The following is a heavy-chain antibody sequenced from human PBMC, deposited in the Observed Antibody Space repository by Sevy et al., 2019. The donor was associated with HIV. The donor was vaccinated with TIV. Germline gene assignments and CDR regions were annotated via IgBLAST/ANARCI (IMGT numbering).Heavy chain of an antibody. Sequence: GGSLRLSCTASGFMFSDFVLSWIRQVPGKRLEWVSNIDRSGETAFYGVSVKGRFTVSRDNSKNTLYLHMNSLRVDDTAVYYCAKVGYCSSTSCYSIYYGMDVWGQGTTVTVSS. CDR1: GFMFSDFV. CDR2: IDRSGETA. V-gene: IGHV3-23*01. J-gene: IGHJ6*02. CDR3: AKVGYCSSTSCYSIYYGMDV. D-gene: IGHD2-2*02.